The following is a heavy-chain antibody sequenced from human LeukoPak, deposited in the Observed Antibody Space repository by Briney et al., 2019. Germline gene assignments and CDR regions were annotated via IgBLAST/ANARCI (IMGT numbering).Heavy chain of an antibody. CDR1: GGSISSYY. J-gene: IGHJ4*02. CDR3: ARDLGSSGWYLYYFDY. Sequence: SETLSLTCTVSGGSISSYYWSWIRQPAGKGLEWIGRIYTSGSTNYNPSLKSRVTMSVDTSKNQFSLKLSSVTAADTAVYYCARDLGSSGWYLYYFDYWGQGTLATVSS. D-gene: IGHD6-19*01. CDR2: IYTSGST. V-gene: IGHV4-4*07.